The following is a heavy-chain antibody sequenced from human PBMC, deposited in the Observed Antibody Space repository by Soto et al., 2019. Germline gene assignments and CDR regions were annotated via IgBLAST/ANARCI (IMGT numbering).Heavy chain of an antibody. D-gene: IGHD2-15*01. Sequence: EVQLLESGGGLVQPGGSLRLSCAASGFTFSSYAMSWVRQAPGKGLEWGSAISGSGGSTYYADSVKGRFTISRDNSKNRQYLQMKSLRAEDTAVYYCAKDGRYCSGGRCYANWFDPWGQGTLVTVSS. J-gene: IGHJ5*02. CDR2: ISGSGGST. CDR3: AKDGRYCSGGRCYANWFDP. CDR1: GFTFSSYA. V-gene: IGHV3-23*01.